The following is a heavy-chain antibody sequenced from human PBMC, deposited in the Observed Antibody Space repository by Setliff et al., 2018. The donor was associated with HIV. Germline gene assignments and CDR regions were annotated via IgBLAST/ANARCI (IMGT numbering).Heavy chain of an antibody. CDR1: GGSISSGGYY. J-gene: IGHJ4*02. CDR2: IYYSGST. Sequence: KSSETLSLTCTVSGGSISSGGYYWSWIRQHPGKGLEWIGSIYYSGSTYYNPSLKSRVTISVDTSKNQFSLKLSSVTAADTAVYYCARADCSGGSCYSPGYWGQGTLVTVSS. V-gene: IGHV4-39*07. D-gene: IGHD2-15*01. CDR3: ARADCSGGSCYSPGY.